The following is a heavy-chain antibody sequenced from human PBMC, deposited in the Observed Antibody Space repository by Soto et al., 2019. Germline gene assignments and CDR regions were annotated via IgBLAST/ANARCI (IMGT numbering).Heavy chain of an antibody. CDR1: GGSISGGGSY. CDR3: ARQMRGPIPYFGWLSPVTS. Sequence: SETLSLTCTVSGGSISGGGSYWSWIRQRPGKGLEWIGYMYYSGSFYYNPPLKSRLTMSLDASKNQFSMRLTSVTAADAAVYFCARQMRGPIPYFGWLSPVTSWGQGTQVTVSS. D-gene: IGHD3-9*01. CDR2: MYYSGSF. V-gene: IGHV4-39*01. J-gene: IGHJ4*02.